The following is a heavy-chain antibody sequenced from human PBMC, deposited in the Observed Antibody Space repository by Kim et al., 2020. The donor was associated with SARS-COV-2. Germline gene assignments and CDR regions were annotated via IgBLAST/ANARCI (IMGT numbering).Heavy chain of an antibody. Sequence: ASVKVSCKVSGYTLTELSMHWVRQAPGKGLEWMGGFDPEDGETIYAQKFQGRVTMTEDTSTDTAYMELSSLRSEDTAVYYCATVGDSGYDVGFDAFDIWGQGTMVTVSS. CDR2: FDPEDGET. CDR1: GYTLTELS. J-gene: IGHJ3*02. V-gene: IGHV1-24*01. CDR3: ATVGDSGYDVGFDAFDI. D-gene: IGHD5-12*01.